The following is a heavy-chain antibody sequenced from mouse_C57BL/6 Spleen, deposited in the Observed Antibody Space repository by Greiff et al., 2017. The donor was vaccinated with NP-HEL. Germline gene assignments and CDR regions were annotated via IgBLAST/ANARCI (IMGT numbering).Heavy chain of an antibody. Sequence: VQLQQSGPELVKPGASVKISCKASGYAFSSSWMNWVKQRPGKGLEWIGRIYPGDGDPNYNGKFKGKATLTADKSSSTAYMQLSSLTSEDSAVYFCARSKVATNFDVWGTGTTVTVSS. J-gene: IGHJ1*03. V-gene: IGHV1-82*01. CDR1: GYAFSSSW. D-gene: IGHD1-1*01. CDR3: ARSKVATNFDV. CDR2: IYPGDGDP.